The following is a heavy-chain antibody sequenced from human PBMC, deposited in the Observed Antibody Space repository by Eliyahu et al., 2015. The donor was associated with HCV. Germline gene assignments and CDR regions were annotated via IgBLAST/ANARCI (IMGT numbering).Heavy chain of an antibody. CDR3: AKDEPLLYYFDY. J-gene: IGHJ4*02. Sequence: QVQLVESGGGVVQPGKSLRLSCAASGFXFSSYGMHWVRQAPGKGLEWVAVISYDGSNKYYTDSVKGRFTISRDNSKNTLYLQMNSLRAEDTAVYYCAKDEPLLYYFDYWGQGTLVTVSS. CDR1: GFXFSSYG. CDR2: ISYDGSNK. V-gene: IGHV3-30*18.